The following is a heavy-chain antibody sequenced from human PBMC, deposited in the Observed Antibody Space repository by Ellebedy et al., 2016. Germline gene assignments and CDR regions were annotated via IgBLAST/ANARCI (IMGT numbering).Heavy chain of an antibody. CDR2: ILRSGYT. CDR3: ASDLEDDSDFWSGNPYY. J-gene: IGHJ4*02. CDR1: GFTVSSNY. Sequence: GESLKISXAASGFTVSSNYMTWVRQAPGKGLEWVSVILRSGYTYYADSVKGRFTISRDNSENTVSLQMNSLRAEDTAVYYCASDLEDDSDFWSGNPYYWGQGTLVTVSS. V-gene: IGHV3-53*01. D-gene: IGHD3-3*01.